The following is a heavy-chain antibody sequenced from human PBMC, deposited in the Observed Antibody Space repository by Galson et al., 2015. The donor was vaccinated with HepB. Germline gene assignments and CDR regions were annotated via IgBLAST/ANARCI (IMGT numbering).Heavy chain of an antibody. CDR3: ARELRYLSGYHFDY. J-gene: IGHJ4*02. Sequence: SLRLSCAASGFTFSNYGMHWVRQAPGMGLEWVAVIWYDGSNKYYADSMKGRFTISRDNSKNTLYLQMNSLTAEDTAVYYCARELRYLSGYHFDYWGQGTLVTVSS. CDR2: IWYDGSNK. V-gene: IGHV3-33*01. CDR1: GFTFSNYG. D-gene: IGHD3-9*01.